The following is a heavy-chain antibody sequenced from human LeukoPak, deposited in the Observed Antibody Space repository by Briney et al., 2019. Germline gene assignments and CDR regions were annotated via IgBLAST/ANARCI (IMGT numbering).Heavy chain of an antibody. Sequence: ASVKVSCKAFGYTFSRYGINWVRQAPGQGLEWMGIINPSGGSTSYAQKFQGRVTMTRDTSTSTVYMELSSLRSEDTAVYYCARSGPWAPFDPWGQGTLVTVSS. V-gene: IGHV1-46*01. J-gene: IGHJ5*02. CDR2: INPSGGST. CDR1: GYTFSRYG. D-gene: IGHD3-10*01. CDR3: ARSGPWAPFDP.